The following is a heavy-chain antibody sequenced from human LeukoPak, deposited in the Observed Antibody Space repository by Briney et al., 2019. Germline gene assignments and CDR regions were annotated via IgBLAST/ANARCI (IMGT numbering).Heavy chain of an antibody. V-gene: IGHV4-39*01. J-gene: IGHJ4*02. Sequence: PSETLSLTCSMSSGSITAIDNHYWGWIRQPPGKGLEWIGSINHGGHTYYNPPLESRFTISVDTSKNQFSLMVTSVTAADTAVYYCAGQRAWFGEWAFDYWGPGTLVTVSS. D-gene: IGHD3-10*01. CDR2: INHGGHT. CDR1: SGSITAIDNHY. CDR3: AGQRAWFGEWAFDY.